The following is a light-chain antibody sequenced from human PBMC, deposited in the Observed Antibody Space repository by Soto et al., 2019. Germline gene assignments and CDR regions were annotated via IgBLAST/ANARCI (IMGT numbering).Light chain of an antibody. V-gene: IGKV1-39*01. CDR1: QNIDIF. J-gene: IGKJ4*01. CDR3: QQSYSAPPLT. CDR2: GAS. Sequence: DIQMTQSPSSLSASVGDRVTITCRACQNIDIFLNWYHQKPGRAPNLLIYGASTLQNGVPSRFSGSGSGTDFSLTISSLQPEDFGTYYCQQSYSAPPLTFGAGTKVDIK.